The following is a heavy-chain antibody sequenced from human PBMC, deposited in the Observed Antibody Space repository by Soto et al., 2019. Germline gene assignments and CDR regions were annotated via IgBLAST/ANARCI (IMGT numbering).Heavy chain of an antibody. V-gene: IGHV4-59*01. CDR2: IYYSGST. Sequence: PSETLSLTCTVSGGSISSYYWSWIRQPPGKGLEWIGYIYYSGSTNYNPSLKSRVTISVDTSKNQFSLKLSSVTAADTAVYYCASLRGYSYGSFDYWGQGTLVTVSS. CDR1: GGSISSYY. D-gene: IGHD5-18*01. CDR3: ASLRGYSYGSFDY. J-gene: IGHJ4*02.